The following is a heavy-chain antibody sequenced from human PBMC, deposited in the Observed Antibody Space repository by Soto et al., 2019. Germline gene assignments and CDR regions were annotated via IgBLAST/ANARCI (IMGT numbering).Heavy chain of an antibody. D-gene: IGHD3-10*01. CDR1: GFTVSSNY. Sequence: GGSLRLSCAASGFTVSSNYMSWVRQAPGKGLEWVSVIYSGGSTYYADSVKGRFTISRHNSKNTLYLQMNSLRAEDTAVYYCARVAMVRGAIRDYYYYMDVWGKGTTVTVSS. J-gene: IGHJ6*03. CDR3: ARVAMVRGAIRDYYYYMDV. CDR2: IYSGGST. V-gene: IGHV3-53*04.